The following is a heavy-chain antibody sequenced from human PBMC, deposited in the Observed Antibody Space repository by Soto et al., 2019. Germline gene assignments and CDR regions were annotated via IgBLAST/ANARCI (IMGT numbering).Heavy chain of an antibody. CDR1: GVSVTNNKYF. Sequence: SETLSLTCTVSGVSVTNNKYFWTWIRQPPGKGLEWLGYVYHNGRTTYSPSLKRRLTISLDTSRDRFSLTLTSVTDAATAVYYCARIDGSGTYSVFDSWGQGTRVTVSS. D-gene: IGHD3-10*01. CDR3: ARIDGSGTYSVFDS. J-gene: IGHJ4*02. CDR2: VYHNGRT. V-gene: IGHV4-61*01.